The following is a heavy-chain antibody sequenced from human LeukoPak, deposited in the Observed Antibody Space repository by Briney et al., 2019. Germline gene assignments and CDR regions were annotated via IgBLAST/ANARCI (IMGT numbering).Heavy chain of an antibody. CDR1: GYSFTTYW. D-gene: IGHD3-3*01. V-gene: IGHV5-51*01. CDR3: ARPLRSKKPDYDFWTGSLEDNYCDP. J-gene: IGHJ5*02. CDR2: FYPGDSDT. Sequence: GESLKISCKASGYSFTTYWIGGVRQLPGKGREWMGIFYPGDSDTTYSPSFQGQVTISADMSISTPYLQWSSLKASDTAIYYCARPLRSKKPDYDFWTGSLEDNYCDPWGQGTLVTVSS.